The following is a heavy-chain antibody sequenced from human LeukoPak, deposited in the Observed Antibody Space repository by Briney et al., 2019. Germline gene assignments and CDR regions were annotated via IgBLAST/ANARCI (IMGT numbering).Heavy chain of an antibody. J-gene: IGHJ6*02. V-gene: IGHV4-59*08. D-gene: IGHD6-6*01. CDR2: IYYSGST. CDR3: ARSPYSSSYYYYGMDV. CDR1: GGSISTYY. Sequence: SETLSLTCTLSGGSISTYYWSWIRQPPGKGLEWIGYIYYSGSTTYNPSLKSRVTMSVDTSKNQFSLKLSSVTAADTAVYYCARSPYSSSYYYYGMDVWGQGTTVTVSS.